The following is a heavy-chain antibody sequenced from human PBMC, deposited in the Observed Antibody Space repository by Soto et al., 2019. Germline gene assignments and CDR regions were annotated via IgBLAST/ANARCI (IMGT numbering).Heavy chain of an antibody. D-gene: IGHD3-3*01. CDR2: IYYSGST. CDR3: ARGPASRDFWSGYYYYYYYGMDV. J-gene: IGHJ6*02. V-gene: IGHV4-31*03. Sequence: SETLSLTCTVSGGSISSGGYYWSWIRQHPGKGLEWIGYIYYSGSTYYNPSLKSRVTISVDTSKNQFSLKLSSVTAADTAVYYCARGPASRDFWSGYYYYYYYGMDVWGQGTTVTVS. CDR1: GGSISSGGYY.